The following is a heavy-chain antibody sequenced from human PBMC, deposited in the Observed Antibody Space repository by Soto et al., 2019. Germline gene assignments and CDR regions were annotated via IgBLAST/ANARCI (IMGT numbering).Heavy chain of an antibody. Sequence: QVQLVQSGAEVKKPGASVKVSCKASGYTFTSHDINWMRQATGQGLEWMGWMNPNSGHTSYAQKFQGRVTMTRDTCISTAYMELTNLRPEDTAISYGCSVMSTTWGQGTLVTVSS. CDR3: CSVMSTT. CDR1: GYTFTSHD. V-gene: IGHV1-8*01. CDR2: MNPNSGHT. J-gene: IGHJ5*02. D-gene: IGHD3-16*01.